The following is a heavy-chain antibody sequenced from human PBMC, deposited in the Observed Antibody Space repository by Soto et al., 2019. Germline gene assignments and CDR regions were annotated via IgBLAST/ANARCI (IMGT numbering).Heavy chain of an antibody. J-gene: IGHJ6*02. Sequence: GGSLRLSCVASGFTFRSYAMSWVRQAPGKGLEWVSSLTESGGSTYYADSVEGRFTISRNNDKDTVYLQMDSLRAEDTAVYYCARVNRPRTSTVTSYGMDVWGQGTTVTVSS. CDR3: ARVNRPRTSTVTSYGMDV. V-gene: IGHV3-23*01. CDR1: GFTFRSYA. D-gene: IGHD4-17*01. CDR2: LTESGGST.